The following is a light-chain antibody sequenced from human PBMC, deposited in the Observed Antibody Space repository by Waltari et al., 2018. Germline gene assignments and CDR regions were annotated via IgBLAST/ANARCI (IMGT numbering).Light chain of an antibody. Sequence: EIVLTQSPGTLSLSPGERATLSCRASQSVSRDLAWYQQNPGQAPRLLIYGASNRATGIPDRFSCSGSGTDFSLIISRLEPEDFAVYYCQHYVSLPVTFGQGTKVEIK. CDR2: GAS. CDR1: QSVSRD. J-gene: IGKJ1*01. CDR3: QHYVSLPVT. V-gene: IGKV3-20*01.